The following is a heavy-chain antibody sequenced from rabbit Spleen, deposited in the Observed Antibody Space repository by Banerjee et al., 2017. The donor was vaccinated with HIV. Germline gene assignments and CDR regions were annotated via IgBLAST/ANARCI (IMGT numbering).Heavy chain of an antibody. CDR2: IDTSDGDT. J-gene: IGHJ4*01. V-gene: IGHV1S45*01. Sequence: QEQLEESGGDLVKPGASLTLTCTGSGLSFSSNWICWVRQAPGKGLEWIACIDTSDGDTDYANWPKGRFTISKASSTTVTLQMTSLTVADTATYFCARALNDFGYTGVTNAGLWGPGTLVTVS. CDR1: GLSFSSNW. D-gene: IGHD7-1*01. CDR3: ARALNDFGYTGVTNAGL.